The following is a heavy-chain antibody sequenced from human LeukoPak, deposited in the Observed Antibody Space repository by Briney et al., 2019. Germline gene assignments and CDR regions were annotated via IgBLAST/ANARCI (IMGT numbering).Heavy chain of an antibody. D-gene: IGHD5-18*01. CDR1: GGSFSGYY. J-gene: IGHJ4*02. CDR3: ARGPADTATATGAFDY. CDR2: INHSGST. Sequence: SETLSLTCAVYGGSFSGYYWSWIRRPPGKGLEWIGEINHSGSTNYNPSLKSRVTISVDTSKNQFSLKLSSVTAADTAVYYCARGPADTATATGAFDYWGQGTLVTVSS. V-gene: IGHV4-34*01.